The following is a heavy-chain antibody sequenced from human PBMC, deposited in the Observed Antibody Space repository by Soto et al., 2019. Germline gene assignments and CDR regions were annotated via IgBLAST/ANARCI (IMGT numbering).Heavy chain of an antibody. Sequence: SVKVSFKASGGTFSSYTISLVRQAPGQGLEWMGRIIPILGIANYAQKFKGRVTITADKSTSTAYMELSRLRSEDTAVYYCASLEDSIRENDWGQGTLVTVSS. D-gene: IGHD3-3*01. CDR1: GGTFSSYT. CDR3: ASLEDSIREND. J-gene: IGHJ4*02. V-gene: IGHV1-69*02. CDR2: IIPILGIA.